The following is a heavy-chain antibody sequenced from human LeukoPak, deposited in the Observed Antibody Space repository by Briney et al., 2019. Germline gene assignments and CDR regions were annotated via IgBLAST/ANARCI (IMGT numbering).Heavy chain of an antibody. Sequence: SETLSLTCTVSGYSISSTYYWGWIRQPPGKGLEWIGSIYHSGSTYYNPSLKSRVTISVDTSKNQFSLKLSSVTAADTAVYYCASLTTGLLWFDPWGQGTLVTVSS. J-gene: IGHJ5*02. CDR2: IYHSGST. CDR3: ASLTTGLLWFDP. CDR1: GYSISSTYY. D-gene: IGHD1-1*01. V-gene: IGHV4-38-2*02.